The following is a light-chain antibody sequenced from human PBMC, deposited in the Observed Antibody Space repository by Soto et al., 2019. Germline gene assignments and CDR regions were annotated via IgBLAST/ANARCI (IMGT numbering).Light chain of an antibody. Sequence: EIVMTQSPATLSVSPGERATLSCMASQSVSSKLAWYQQKPGQGPRLLIYGASTRATGIPARFSGSGSGTEFTLTISSLQSEDFAVYYCQHYSTWLWTVGQGTKVEIK. CDR2: GAS. J-gene: IGKJ1*01. CDR3: QHYSTWLWT. CDR1: QSVSSK. V-gene: IGKV3-15*01.